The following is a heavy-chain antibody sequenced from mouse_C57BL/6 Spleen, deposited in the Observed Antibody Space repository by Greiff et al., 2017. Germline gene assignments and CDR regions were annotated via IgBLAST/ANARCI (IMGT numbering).Heavy chain of an antibody. CDR1: GFTFSSYG. J-gene: IGHJ4*01. D-gene: IGHD1-1*01. CDR3: ARHYYGSSYNYAMDY. V-gene: IGHV5-6*01. Sequence: EVQGVESGGDLVKPGGSLKLSCAASGFTFSSYGMSWVRQTPDKRLEWVATISSGGSYTYYPDSVKGRFTISRDNAKNTLYLQMGSLKSEDTAMYYCARHYYGSSYNYAMDYWGQGTSVTVSS. CDR2: ISSGGSYT.